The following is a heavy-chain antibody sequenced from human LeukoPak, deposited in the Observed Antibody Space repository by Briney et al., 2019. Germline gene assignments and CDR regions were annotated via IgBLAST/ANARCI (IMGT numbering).Heavy chain of an antibody. V-gene: IGHV4-61*05. CDR2: IYYSGST. J-gene: IGHJ4*02. D-gene: IGHD1-26*01. Sequence: PSETLPLTCTVSGGSISSSSYYWGWIRQPPGKGLEWIGYIYYSGSTKHNPSLKSRVTISVDTSKNQFSLKLSSVTAADTAVYYCASGSYYFDYWGQGSLVTVSS. CDR3: ASGSYYFDY. CDR1: GGSISSSSYY.